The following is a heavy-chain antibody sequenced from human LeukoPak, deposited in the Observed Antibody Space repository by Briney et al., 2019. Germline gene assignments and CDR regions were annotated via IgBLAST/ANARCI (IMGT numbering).Heavy chain of an antibody. J-gene: IGHJ4*02. Sequence: GGSLRLSCAASGYMFCDYYMSWIRQAPEKGLEWLSYISSSSSTIYYADSVKGRFTISRDNSKNTLYLQMNSLRAEDTAVYYCALYSSGWYSPFDYWGQGTLVTVSS. D-gene: IGHD6-19*01. V-gene: IGHV3-11*01. CDR1: GYMFCDYY. CDR2: ISSSSSTI. CDR3: ALYSSGWYSPFDY.